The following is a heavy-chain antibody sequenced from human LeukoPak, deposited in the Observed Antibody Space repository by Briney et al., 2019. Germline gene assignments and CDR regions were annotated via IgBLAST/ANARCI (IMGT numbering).Heavy chain of an antibody. CDR2: INHSGST. CDR1: GGPFSGYY. V-gene: IGHV4-34*01. J-gene: IGHJ3*02. Sequence: PSETLSLTCAVYGGPFSGYYWSWIRQPPGKGLEWIGQINHSGSTNYNPSLKSRVTISVDTSKNQFSLKLSSVTAADTAVYYCARAPTRHCSSTSRLWGVAFDIWGQGTMVTVSS. D-gene: IGHD2-2*01. CDR3: ARAPTRHCSSTSRLWGVAFDI.